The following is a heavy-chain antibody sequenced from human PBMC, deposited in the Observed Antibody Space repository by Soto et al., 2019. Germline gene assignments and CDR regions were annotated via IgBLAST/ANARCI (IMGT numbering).Heavy chain of an antibody. CDR1: GFAFSRFT. CDR2: IDPDGSDT. CDR3: ATRAGTYTY. V-gene: IGHV3-74*01. D-gene: IGHD1-26*01. J-gene: IGHJ4*02. Sequence: PRGSLTLSCAASGFAFSRFTLHWVRQAPGKGLVWVSRIDPDGSDTTYADSVRGRFTISRDNAKNIVYLQMSSLRAEDTALYSCATRAGTYTYWGQGTLVTVS.